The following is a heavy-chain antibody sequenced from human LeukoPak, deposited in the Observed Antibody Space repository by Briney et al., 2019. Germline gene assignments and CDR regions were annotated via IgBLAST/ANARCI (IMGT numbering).Heavy chain of an antibody. CDR3: ARDRGDYYDSSGYLDY. Sequence: GASVKVSCKASGGTFSSYAISWVRQAPGQGLEWMGGIIPIFGTANYAQKFQGRVTITADKSTSTAYMELSSLRSEDTAVYYCARDRGDYYDSSGYLDYWGQGTLVTVSS. CDR2: IIPIFGTA. D-gene: IGHD3-22*01. CDR1: GGTFSSYA. J-gene: IGHJ4*02. V-gene: IGHV1-69*06.